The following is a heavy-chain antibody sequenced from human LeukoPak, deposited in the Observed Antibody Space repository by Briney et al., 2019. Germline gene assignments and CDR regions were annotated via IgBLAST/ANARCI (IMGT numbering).Heavy chain of an antibody. CDR2: ISYDGSNK. J-gene: IGHJ4*02. Sequence: GGSLRLSCAASGFTFSSYAMHWVRQAPGKGLEWVAVISYDGSNKYYADSVKGRFTISRDNSKNTLYLQMNSLRAEDTAVYYCARGGWWEAYFDYWGQGTLVTVSS. CDR1: GFTFSSYA. D-gene: IGHD6-19*01. CDR3: ARGGWWEAYFDY. V-gene: IGHV3-30-3*01.